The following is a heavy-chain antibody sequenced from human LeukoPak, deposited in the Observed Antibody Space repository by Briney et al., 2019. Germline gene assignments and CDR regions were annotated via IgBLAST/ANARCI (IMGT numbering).Heavy chain of an antibody. CDR2: IDWDDDK. V-gene: IGHV2-70*04. D-gene: IGHD3-10*01. CDR1: GSSLSSSRMR. CDR3: ARTRYGSGTYYFDY. J-gene: IGHJ4*02. Sequence: ESGPTLVNPTQTLTLTCTLSGSSLSSSRMRVTWLRQPPGKALEWLARIDWDDDKFYSTSLKTRLTISKDTSKNQVVLTMTNMDPVDTATYYCARTRYGSGTYYFDYWGQGTLVTVSS.